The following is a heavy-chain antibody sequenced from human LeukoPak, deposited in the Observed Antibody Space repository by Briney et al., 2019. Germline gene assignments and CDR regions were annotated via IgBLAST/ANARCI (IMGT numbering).Heavy chain of an antibody. CDR1: GGSFSGYY. Sequence: SETLSLTCAVYGGSFSGYYWSWIRQPPGKGLEWIGEINHSGSTNYNPSLKSRVTISVDTSKNQFSLKLSSVTAADTAVYYCASGRRYSSGWFDYWGQGTLVTVSS. CDR3: ASGRRYSSGWFDY. D-gene: IGHD6-19*01. CDR2: INHSGST. V-gene: IGHV4-34*01. J-gene: IGHJ4*02.